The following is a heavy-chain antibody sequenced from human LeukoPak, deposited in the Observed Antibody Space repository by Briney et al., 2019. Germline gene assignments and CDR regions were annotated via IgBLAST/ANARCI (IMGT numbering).Heavy chain of an antibody. J-gene: IGHJ6*03. D-gene: IGHD2-15*01. Sequence: GGSLRLSCAASGFTFDDYGMSWVRQAPGKGLEWVSGINWNGGSTGYADSVKGRFTISRDNAKNSLYLQMNSLRAEDTALYYCARKDCSGGSCYSSYYYYYMDVWGKGTTVTVSS. CDR3: ARKDCSGGSCYSSYYYYYMDV. CDR2: INWNGGST. CDR1: GFTFDDYG. V-gene: IGHV3-20*04.